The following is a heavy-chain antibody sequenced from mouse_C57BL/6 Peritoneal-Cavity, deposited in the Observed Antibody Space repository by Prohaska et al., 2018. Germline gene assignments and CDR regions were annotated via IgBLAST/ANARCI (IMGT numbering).Heavy chain of an antibody. V-gene: IGHV5-17*01. Sequence: EVQLLESGGGLVKPVGSLILSSAASAITFSDYGMHWVRQAPVKGLEWVAYISSGSSTIYYADKVKGRFTICRDNAKKTLFLQKSSLRSEDTGMYYCARLGYGVDYWGQGTTLTVAS. CDR3: ARLGYGVDY. J-gene: IGHJ2*01. CDR2: ISSGSSTI. D-gene: IGHD1-1*02. CDR1: AITFSDYG.